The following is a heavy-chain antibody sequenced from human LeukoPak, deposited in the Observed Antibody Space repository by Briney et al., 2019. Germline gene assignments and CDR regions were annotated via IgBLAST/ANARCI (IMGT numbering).Heavy chain of an antibody. CDR2: IYNSGST. D-gene: IGHD6-19*01. CDR1: GGSISNYY. Sequence: PSETLSLTCTVSGGSISNYYWTWIRQSPGKGLEWIGYIYNSGSTNYNPSLKSRVTISVDTSKNQFSLNLRSVTAADTAIYYCARGGVAVAPDYWGQGTLVTVSS. V-gene: IGHV4-4*09. CDR3: ARGGVAVAPDY. J-gene: IGHJ4*02.